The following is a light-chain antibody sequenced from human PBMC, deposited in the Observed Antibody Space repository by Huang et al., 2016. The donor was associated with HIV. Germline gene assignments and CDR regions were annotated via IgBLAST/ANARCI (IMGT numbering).Light chain of an antibody. V-gene: IGKV2-28*01. CDR3: MEALQTRT. CDR2: LAS. Sequence: DIVMTQSPLSLPVTPGEPASISCRASQSLLQSNGYNYLDWYLQKPGQSPQLLIDLASNRASGVPDRFSGSGSGTDFTLKISRVEAEDVGVYYCMEALQTRTFGQGTKVEIK. CDR1: QSLLQSNGYNY. J-gene: IGKJ1*01.